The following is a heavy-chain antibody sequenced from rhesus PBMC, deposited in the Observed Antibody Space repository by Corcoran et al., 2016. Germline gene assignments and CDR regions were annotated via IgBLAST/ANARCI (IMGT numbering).Heavy chain of an antibody. CDR2: IYGSSGNT. CDR1: GGSISSGYG. J-gene: IGHJ4*01. CDR3: ARNPPGDYSGSYSFDY. D-gene: IGHD3-16*01. V-gene: IGHV4S7*01. Sequence: QVQLQESGPGLVKPSETLSLTCGVSGGSISSGYGWSWIRQPPGKGFEWIGYIYGSSGNTYNNPSLKSRVSISKDTSKNLFSLKLSSVTAADTAVYYCARNPPGDYSGSYSFDYWGQGVLVTVSS.